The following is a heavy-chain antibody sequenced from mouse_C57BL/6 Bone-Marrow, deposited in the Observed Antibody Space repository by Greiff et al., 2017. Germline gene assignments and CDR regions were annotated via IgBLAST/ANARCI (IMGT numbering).Heavy chain of an antibody. Sequence: VQLQPPGAELVRPGSSVKLSCKASGYTFTSYWMHWVKQRPIQGLEWIGNIDPSDSETHYNQKFKDKATLTVDKSSSTAYMQLSSLTSEDSAVYYCAREYGPQRGFAYWGQGTLVTVSA. D-gene: IGHD2-10*02. CDR3: AREYGPQRGFAY. CDR2: IDPSDSET. CDR1: GYTFTSYW. J-gene: IGHJ3*01. V-gene: IGHV1-52*01.